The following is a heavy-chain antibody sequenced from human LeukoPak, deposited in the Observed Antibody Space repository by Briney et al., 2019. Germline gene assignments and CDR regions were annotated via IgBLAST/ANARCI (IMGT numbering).Heavy chain of an antibody. D-gene: IGHD3-22*01. V-gene: IGHV3-23*01. CDR1: GFTFSSYA. Sequence: GGSLRLSCAASGFTFSSYAMSWVRQAPGKGLEWVSAISGSGGSTYYADSVKGRFTISRDNSKNTLYLQMNSLRAEDTAVYYCAKGKARYYYDSSGYFPFDYWGQGTLVTVSS. CDR3: AKGKARYYYDSSGYFPFDY. J-gene: IGHJ4*02. CDR2: ISGSGGST.